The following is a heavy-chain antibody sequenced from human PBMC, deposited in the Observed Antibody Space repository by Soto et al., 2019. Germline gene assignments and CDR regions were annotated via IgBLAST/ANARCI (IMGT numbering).Heavy chain of an antibody. V-gene: IGHV3-66*01. J-gene: IGHJ6*02. D-gene: IGHD6-13*01. CDR1: GFTVSSNY. CDR2: IYSGGST. CDR3: AKDRSGIAAVLYGMDV. Sequence: GGSLRLSCAASGFTVSSNYMSWVRQAPGKGLEWVSVIYSGGSTYYADSVKGRFTISRDNSKNTLYLQMNSLRAEDTAVYYCAKDRSGIAAVLYGMDVWGQGTTVTVSS.